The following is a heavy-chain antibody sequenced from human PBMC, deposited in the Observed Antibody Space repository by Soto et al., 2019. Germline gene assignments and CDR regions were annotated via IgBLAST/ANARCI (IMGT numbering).Heavy chain of an antibody. D-gene: IGHD2-15*01. J-gene: IGHJ4*02. V-gene: IGHV4-59*08. Sequence: PSETLSVTCTVSGASISSYYWSWIRQPPGKGLEWIGYIYYSGSTKYNPSLKSRVTISVDTSKNQFSLKVRSVTAADTAVYYCARHYCSGGSCYWTRFDSWGQGTLVTVSS. CDR1: GASISSYY. CDR3: ARHYCSGGSCYWTRFDS. CDR2: IYYSGST.